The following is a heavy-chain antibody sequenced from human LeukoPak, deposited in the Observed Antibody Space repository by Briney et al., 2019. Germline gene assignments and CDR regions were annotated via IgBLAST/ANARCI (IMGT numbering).Heavy chain of an antibody. CDR3: ARDSSYSSSLYYFEY. CDR2: FDPEDGET. J-gene: IGHJ4*02. V-gene: IGHV1-24*01. CDR1: GYTLTELS. Sequence: ASVKVSCKVSGYTLTELSVHWVRQAPGKGLEWMGGFDPEDGETIYAQKFQGRVTMTEDTSTDTAYMELSSLRSEDTAVYYCARDSSYSSSLYYFEYWGQGTLVTVSS. D-gene: IGHD6-6*01.